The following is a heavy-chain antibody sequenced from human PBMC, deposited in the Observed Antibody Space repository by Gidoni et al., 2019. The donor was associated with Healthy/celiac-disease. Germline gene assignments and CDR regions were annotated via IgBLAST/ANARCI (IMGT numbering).Heavy chain of an antibody. Sequence: EVQLLESGGGLVQPGGSLRLSCAASGFTFSSYSMSWVRQAPGKGLEWVSAISGSGGSTYYADSVKGRFTISRDNSKNTLYLQMNSLRAEDTAVYYCAKDYPPSFGARPTPAYYFDYWGQGTLVTVSS. J-gene: IGHJ4*02. D-gene: IGHD6-6*01. CDR2: ISGSGGST. CDR1: GFTFSSYS. V-gene: IGHV3-23*01. CDR3: AKDYPPSFGARPTPAYYFDY.